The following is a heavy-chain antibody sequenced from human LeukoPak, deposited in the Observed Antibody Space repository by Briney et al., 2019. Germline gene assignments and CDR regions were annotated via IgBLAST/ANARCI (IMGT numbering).Heavy chain of an antibody. J-gene: IGHJ4*02. CDR2: ISYAGSNK. CDR3: AKDSRIPAGGTEPSDY. CDR1: EFTFTRYG. V-gene: IGHV3-30*12. Sequence: PGGSLRLSCAASEFTFTRYGMHWVRQAPGKGLEWVAAISYAGSNKYYADSVKGRFTISRDNSKNTLYLQMNSLRVEDTAVYYCAKDSRIPAGGTEPSDYWGQGTLVTVSS. D-gene: IGHD6-13*01.